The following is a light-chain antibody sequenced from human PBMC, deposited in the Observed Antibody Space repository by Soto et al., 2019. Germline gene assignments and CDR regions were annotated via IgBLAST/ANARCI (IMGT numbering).Light chain of an antibody. J-gene: IGKJ1*01. CDR3: QHYGSSPRT. CDR2: GAS. V-gene: IGKV3-20*01. Sequence: EIVLTQSPGTLSLSPGERATLSCRARQGVSGSYLAWYQQKPGQAPRHLIYGASSRATGIPNRFSGSESGTDFTLNISRLEPDDFAVYYCQHYGSSPRTFGQGNKVESK. CDR1: QGVSGSY.